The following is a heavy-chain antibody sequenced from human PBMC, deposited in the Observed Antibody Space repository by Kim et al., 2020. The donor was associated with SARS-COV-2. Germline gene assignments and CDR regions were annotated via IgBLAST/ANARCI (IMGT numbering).Heavy chain of an antibody. CDR1: GFTFSSYA. J-gene: IGHJ4*01. CDR3: ARGGDIVVVVAAKGHYF. Sequence: GGSLRLSCAASGFTFSSYAMHWVRQAPGKGLEWVAVISYDGSNKYYADSVKGRFTISRDNSKNTLYLQMNSLRAEDTAVYYCARGGDIVVVVAAKGHYF. CDR2: ISYDGSNK. D-gene: IGHD2-15*01. V-gene: IGHV3-30*04.